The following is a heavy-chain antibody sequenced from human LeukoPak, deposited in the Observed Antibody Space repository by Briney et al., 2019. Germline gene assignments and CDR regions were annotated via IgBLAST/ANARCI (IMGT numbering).Heavy chain of an antibody. CDR3: ARDSGHGSGSYTFDY. V-gene: IGHV1-69*13. D-gene: IGHD3-10*01. Sequence: ASVKVSCKASGGTFSSYAISWVRQAPGQGLEWMGGIIPIFGTANYAQKFQGRVTIIADESTSTAYMELSSLRSEDTAVYYCARDSGHGSGSYTFDYWGQGTLVTVSS. CDR2: IIPIFGTA. CDR1: GGTFSSYA. J-gene: IGHJ4*02.